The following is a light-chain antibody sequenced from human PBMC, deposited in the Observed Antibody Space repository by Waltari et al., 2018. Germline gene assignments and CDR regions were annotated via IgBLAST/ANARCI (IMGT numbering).Light chain of an antibody. Sequence: QSVLTQPPSVSAASGQKVTISCSGSNSNIENDFVSWYQQLPGTAPKLLIYDNAERPSGIPDRFSGSKSGTSATLAITGLQTGDEAHYHCATWDSSLRVLFGGGTKLTVL. CDR1: NSNIENDF. CDR3: ATWDSSLRVL. J-gene: IGLJ2*01. CDR2: DNA. V-gene: IGLV1-51*01.